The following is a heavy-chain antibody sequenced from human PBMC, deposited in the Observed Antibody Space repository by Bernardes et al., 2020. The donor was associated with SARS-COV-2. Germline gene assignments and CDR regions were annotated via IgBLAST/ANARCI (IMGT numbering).Heavy chain of an antibody. CDR1: GFTVSSNY. Sequence: GGSLRLSCAASGFTVSSNYMSWVRQAPGKGLEWVSVIYSGGSTYYADSVKGRFTISRDNSKNTLYLQMNSLRAEDTAVYYCARSYSNYDHFDYWGQGTLVTVSS. D-gene: IGHD4-4*01. CDR2: IYSGGST. V-gene: IGHV3-66*01. CDR3: ARSYSNYDHFDY. J-gene: IGHJ4*02.